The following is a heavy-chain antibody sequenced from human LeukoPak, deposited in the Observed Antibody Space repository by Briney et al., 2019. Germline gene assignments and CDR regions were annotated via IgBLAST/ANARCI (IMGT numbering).Heavy chain of an antibody. Sequence: GESLKISCNVSGYSLPTYWIAWVRQMPGKGLEWMGVIYLDDSDTKYGPSFQGLVTTSVDKSISAAHLQWRSLKASDTAMYYCATSRFGVAPSDYWGQGTLVTVSS. D-gene: IGHD3-3*01. CDR2: IYLDDSDT. J-gene: IGHJ4*02. V-gene: IGHV5-51*01. CDR1: GYSLPTYW. CDR3: ATSRFGVAPSDY.